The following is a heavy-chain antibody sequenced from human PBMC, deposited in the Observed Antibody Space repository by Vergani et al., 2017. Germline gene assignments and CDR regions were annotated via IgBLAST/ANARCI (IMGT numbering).Heavy chain of an antibody. CDR3: ANSRSSTSLNWFDP. J-gene: IGHJ5*02. Sequence: QVQLVESGGGVVQPGRSLRLSCAASGFTFSSYGMHWVRQAPGKGLEWVAVISYDGSNKYYADSVKGRFTISRDNSKNTLYLQMNSLRAEDTAVYYCANSRSSTSLNWFDPWGQGTLVTVSS. CDR2: ISYDGSNK. V-gene: IGHV3-30*18. CDR1: GFTFSSYG. D-gene: IGHD2-2*01.